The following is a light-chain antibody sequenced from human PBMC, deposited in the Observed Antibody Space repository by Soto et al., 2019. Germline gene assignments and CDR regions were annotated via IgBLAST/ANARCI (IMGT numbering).Light chain of an antibody. CDR3: QQYNSYSGT. Sequence: DIQMTQHPSSLSASVGDRVTITCLASQSISSWLAWYQQKPGKAPKLLIYKASSLESGVPSRFSGSGSGTEFTLTISSLQPDDFATYYCQQYNSYSGTFGQGTKV. CDR2: KAS. V-gene: IGKV1-5*03. J-gene: IGKJ1*01. CDR1: QSISSW.